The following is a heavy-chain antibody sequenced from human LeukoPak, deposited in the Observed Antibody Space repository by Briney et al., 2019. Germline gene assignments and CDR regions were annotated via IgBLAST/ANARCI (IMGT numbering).Heavy chain of an antibody. CDR1: GFTFINYA. CDR2: ISGSGDST. CDR3: ATSTVAKYDY. Sequence: GGSLRLSCAASGFTFINYAMTLVRQAPGKGLEWVSAISGSGDSTFNADSVKGRFTISRDNSKNTLYLQMNSLRAEDTALYYCATSTVAKYDYWGQGTLVAVSS. D-gene: IGHD4-11*01. V-gene: IGHV3-23*01. J-gene: IGHJ4*02.